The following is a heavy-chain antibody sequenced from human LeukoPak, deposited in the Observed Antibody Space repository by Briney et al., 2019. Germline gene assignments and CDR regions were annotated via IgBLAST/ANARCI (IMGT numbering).Heavy chain of an antibody. CDR1: GFTFSSYE. D-gene: IGHD6-25*01. CDR3: AIGGIAAQLAYFDY. J-gene: IGHJ4*02. CDR2: ISSSGSTI. Sequence: PGGSLRLSCAASGFTFSSYEMNWVRQATGKGLEWVSYISSSGSTIYYADSVKGRFTISRDNAKNSLYLQMNSLRAEDTAVYYCAIGGIAAQLAYFDYWGQGTLVTVSS. V-gene: IGHV3-48*03.